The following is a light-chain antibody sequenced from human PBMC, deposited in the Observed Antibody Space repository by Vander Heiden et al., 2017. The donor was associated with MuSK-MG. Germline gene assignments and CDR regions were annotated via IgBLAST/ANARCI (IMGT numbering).Light chain of an antibody. CDR3: KSYTSSSTHV. J-gene: IGLJ1*01. CDR1: SSDVGGYNF. V-gene: IGLV2-14*01. CDR2: EVN. Sequence: QSALTQPASVSGSPGQSITISCTGTSSDVGGYNFVSWYQQHPGKAPKLMIYEVNNRPSGVSNRFSGSKSGNTASLTISGLQAEDEADYYCKSYTSSSTHVFGTGTKVTVL.